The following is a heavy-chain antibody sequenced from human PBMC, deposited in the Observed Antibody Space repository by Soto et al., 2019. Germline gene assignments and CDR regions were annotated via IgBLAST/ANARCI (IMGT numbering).Heavy chain of an antibody. D-gene: IGHD6-19*01. Sequence: SETLSLTCTVSGAALSSGGYFYTWVRQPPGKGLEWLGYIYYSGGTNYNPSLKSRVTISLDKSKSQFPLRLISVTAADTAVYYCAREQSDDNYFDPWGQGTLVTVSS. V-gene: IGHV4-61*08. J-gene: IGHJ5*02. CDR1: GAALSSGGYF. CDR2: IYYSGGT. CDR3: AREQSDDNYFDP.